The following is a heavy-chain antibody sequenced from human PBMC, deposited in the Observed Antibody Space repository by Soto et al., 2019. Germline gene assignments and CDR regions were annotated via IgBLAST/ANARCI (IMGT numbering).Heavy chain of an antibody. CDR2: IYYSGDT. CDR1: GGSISSRSYF. D-gene: IGHD3-16*01. V-gene: IGHV4-39*01. CDR3: VRIGGQQGAEYYFDY. Sequence: SETLSLTCTVSGGSISSRSYFWGWVRQPPGKGLEWVASIYYSGDTYYNLPLKSRVTISVDTSKNQFSLKLSSVTAADTAVYFFVRIGGQQGAEYYFDYWGGGTLVTVSS. J-gene: IGHJ4*02.